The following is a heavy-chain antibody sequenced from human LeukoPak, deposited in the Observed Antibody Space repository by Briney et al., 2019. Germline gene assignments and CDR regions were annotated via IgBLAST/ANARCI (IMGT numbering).Heavy chain of an antibody. J-gene: IGHJ6*03. V-gene: IGHV4-34*01. Sequence: SETLSLTCAVYGGSFSGYYWSWIRQPPGKGLEWIGEINHSGSTNYNPSLKSRVTISVDTSKNQFSLKLSSVTAADTAVYYCATTSPGYYYYYMDVWGKGTTVTVSS. CDR3: ATTSPGYYYYYMDV. CDR2: INHSGST. CDR1: GGSFSGYY.